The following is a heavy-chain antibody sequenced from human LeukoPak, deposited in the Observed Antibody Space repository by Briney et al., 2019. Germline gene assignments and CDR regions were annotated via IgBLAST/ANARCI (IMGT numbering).Heavy chain of an antibody. Sequence: GGSLRLSCAASGFTFSSYSMNWVRQAPGKGLEWVSSISSSSYIYYADSVKGRFTISRDNAKNSLYLQMNSLRAEDTAVYYCARDRGSYYFDYWGQGTLVTDSS. V-gene: IGHV3-21*01. D-gene: IGHD1-26*01. CDR3: ARDRGSYYFDY. J-gene: IGHJ4*02. CDR2: ISSSSYI. CDR1: GFTFSSYS.